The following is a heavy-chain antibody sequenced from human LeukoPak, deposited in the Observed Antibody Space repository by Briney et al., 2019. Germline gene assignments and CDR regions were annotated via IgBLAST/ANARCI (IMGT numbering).Heavy chain of an antibody. CDR2: INPNSGGT. CDR3: AREEWASDAWYYFDF. V-gene: IGHV1-2*04. Sequence: GASVKVSCKASGYTFTGYYMHWVRQAPGQGLEGMGWINPNSGGTNYAQKFQGWVTMTRDTSISTAYMELSRLRSDDTAVYYCAREEWASDAWYYFDFWGQGTLVTVSS. D-gene: IGHD1-26*01. CDR1: GYTFTGYY. J-gene: IGHJ4*02.